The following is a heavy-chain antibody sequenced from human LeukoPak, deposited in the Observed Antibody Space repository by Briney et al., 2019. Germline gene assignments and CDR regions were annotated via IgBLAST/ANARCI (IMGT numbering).Heavy chain of an antibody. V-gene: IGHV3-7*01. D-gene: IGHD6-19*01. CDR3: ARGYTSPWDRAFDI. CDR1: QFTFSSYW. CDR2: IKQDGSEK. Sequence: GGSLRLSCAASQFTFSSYWMNWVRQAPGKGLEWVADIKQDGSEKYYVDSVKGRFTISRDNAKNSLYLQMNSLRAEDTAVYYCARGYTSPWDRAFDIWGQGTMVTVSS. J-gene: IGHJ3*02.